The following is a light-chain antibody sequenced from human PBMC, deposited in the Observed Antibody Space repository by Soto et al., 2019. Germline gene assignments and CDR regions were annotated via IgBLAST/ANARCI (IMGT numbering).Light chain of an antibody. J-gene: IGKJ1*01. Sequence: EIVLTQSPATLSLSPGERATRSCRASQTVSSYLAWYQQKPGQAPRLLIYDASNRATGIPARFSGSGSGTDFTLTISSLEPEDFATYYCQQLNSYPVTFGQGTKVDIK. CDR2: DAS. CDR3: QQLNSYPVT. V-gene: IGKV3-11*01. CDR1: QTVSSY.